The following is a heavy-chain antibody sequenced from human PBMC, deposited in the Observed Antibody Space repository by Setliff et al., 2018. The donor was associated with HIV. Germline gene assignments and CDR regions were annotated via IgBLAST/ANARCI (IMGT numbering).Heavy chain of an antibody. D-gene: IGHD6-6*01. CDR2: ISPSGAST. CDR1: GDTFTSYY. CDR3: AREAEQGERSSSWYFDY. V-gene: IGHV1-46*01. Sequence: ASVKVSCKASGDTFTSYYMHWVRRAPRQGLEWMGMISPSGASTKYAQRLQGRVTLTRDTSSSTVYVELSSLRSDDTAVYYCAREAEQGERSSSWYFDYWGQGTLVTV. J-gene: IGHJ4*02.